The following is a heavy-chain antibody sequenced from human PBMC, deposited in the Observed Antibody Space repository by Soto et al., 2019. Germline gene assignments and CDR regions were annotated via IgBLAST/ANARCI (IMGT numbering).Heavy chain of an antibody. CDR3: AREIYDILTGYPVCFDP. J-gene: IGHJ5*02. Sequence: PSETLSLTCTVSGGPISSYYWSWIRQPPGKGLEWIGYIYYSGSTNYNPSLKSRVTISVDTSKNQFSLKLSSVTAADTAVYYCAREIYDILTGYPVCFDPWGQGTLVTLSS. CDR2: IYYSGST. V-gene: IGHV4-59*01. CDR1: GGPISSYY. D-gene: IGHD3-9*01.